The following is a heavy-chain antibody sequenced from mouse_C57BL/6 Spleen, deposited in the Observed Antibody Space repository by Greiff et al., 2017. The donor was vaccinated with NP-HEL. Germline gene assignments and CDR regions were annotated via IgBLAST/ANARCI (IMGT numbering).Heavy chain of an antibody. Sequence: QVQLQQPGAELVMPGASVKLSCKASGYTFTSYWMHWVKQRPGQGLEWIGEIDPSDSYTNYNQKFKGKSTLTVDKSSSTAYMQLSSLTSEDSAVYYCARNYDGYYGAMDYWGQGTSVTVSS. CDR1: GYTFTSYW. V-gene: IGHV1-69*01. J-gene: IGHJ4*01. CDR2: IDPSDSYT. CDR3: ARNYDGYYGAMDY. D-gene: IGHD2-3*01.